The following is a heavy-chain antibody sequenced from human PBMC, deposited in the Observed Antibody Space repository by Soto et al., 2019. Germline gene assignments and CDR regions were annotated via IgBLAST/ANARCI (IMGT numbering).Heavy chain of an antibody. D-gene: IGHD2-2*01. CDR1: GGSISSSSYY. CDR2: IYYSGST. V-gene: IGHV4-39*01. CDR3: ASYGSDIVVVPAAKGYFQH. J-gene: IGHJ1*01. Sequence: QLQLQESGPGLVKPSETLSLTCTVSGGSISSSSYYWGWIRQPPGKGLEWIGSIYYSGSTYYNPSRKGRVTISVDTSKNQFSLKLSYVTAADTAVYYCASYGSDIVVVPAAKGYFQHWGQGTLVTVSS.